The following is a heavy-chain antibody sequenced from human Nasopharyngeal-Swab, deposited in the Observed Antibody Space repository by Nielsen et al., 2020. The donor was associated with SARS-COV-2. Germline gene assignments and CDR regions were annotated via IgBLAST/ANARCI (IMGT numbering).Heavy chain of an antibody. CDR2: MNPNSGNT. D-gene: IGHD3-3*01. Sequence: ASVKVSCKASGYTFTSYDTNWVRQATGQGLEWMGWMNPNSGNTGYAQKLQGRVTMTRNTSISTAYMELSSLRSEDTAVYYCARAGTYYDFWSGSPGGMDVWGQGTTVTVSS. CDR3: ARAGTYYDFWSGSPGGMDV. V-gene: IGHV1-8*01. J-gene: IGHJ6*02. CDR1: GYTFTSYD.